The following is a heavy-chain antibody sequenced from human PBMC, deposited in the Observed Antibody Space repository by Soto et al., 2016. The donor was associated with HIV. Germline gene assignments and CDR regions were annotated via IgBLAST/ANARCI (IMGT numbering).Heavy chain of an antibody. CDR1: GGSISTNSYY. Sequence: QLLLQESGPGLVKPSATLSLICTVSGGSISTNSYYWGWVRQPPGEGLEWIGNIYYNGDTYYNPSLKSRVTISVDTSNNHFFLSLTSVTAADTAVYYCVRFAGAPPRVMGYWGQGTLGHRLL. CDR3: VRFAGAPPRVMGY. V-gene: IGHV4-39*02. CDR2: IYYNGDT. D-gene: IGHD2-21*01. J-gene: IGHJ4*02.